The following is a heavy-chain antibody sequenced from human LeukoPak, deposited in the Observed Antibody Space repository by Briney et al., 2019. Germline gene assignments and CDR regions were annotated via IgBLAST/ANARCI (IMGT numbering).Heavy chain of an antibody. D-gene: IGHD2-21*02. CDR2: INPHNGGT. J-gene: IGHJ4*02. CDR1: GYTFTDYF. CDR3: ARAGVVVTAMALDY. Sequence: ASVKVSCKASGYTFTDYFIHWVRQAPGQGLEWMGWINPHNGGTDYAQKFQGRVTMTRDTSISTAYMELSRLRSDDTAVYYCARAGVVVTAMALDYWGQGTLVTVSS. V-gene: IGHV1-2*02.